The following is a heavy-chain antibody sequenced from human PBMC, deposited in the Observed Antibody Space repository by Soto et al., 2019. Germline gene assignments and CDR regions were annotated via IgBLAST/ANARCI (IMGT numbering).Heavy chain of an antibody. Sequence: QVQLQQSGPGLVKPSQTLSLICAISGDSVSSASATWSCIRQSPSGRLEWLGRTYYRSKWHNDYAVSVKSPIAIIPDTSKNQLSLQLSSVTLEDTAVYFCARDGSGYQWYFDVWGRGSLVTVSS. D-gene: IGHD5-12*01. CDR2: TYYRSKWHN. V-gene: IGHV6-1*01. CDR3: ARDGSGYQWYFDV. J-gene: IGHJ2*01. CDR1: GDSVSSASAT.